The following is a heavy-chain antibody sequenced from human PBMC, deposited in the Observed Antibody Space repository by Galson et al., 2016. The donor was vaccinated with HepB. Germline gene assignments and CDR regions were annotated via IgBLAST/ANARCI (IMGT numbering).Heavy chain of an antibody. Sequence: SLRLSCAASGSTFSSYGMHWVRQAPGKGLEWVAVIWYDESNKYYADSVKGRFTISRDNSKNTLYLQMNSLRAEDTAVYYCAVSSGWRPEFDYWGQGTLVTVSS. CDR2: IWYDESNK. CDR3: AVSSGWRPEFDY. CDR1: GSTFSSYG. V-gene: IGHV3-33*01. D-gene: IGHD6-19*01. J-gene: IGHJ4*02.